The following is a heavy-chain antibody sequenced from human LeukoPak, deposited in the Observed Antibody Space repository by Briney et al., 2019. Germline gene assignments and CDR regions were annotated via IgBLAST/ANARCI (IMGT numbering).Heavy chain of an antibody. CDR2: IYNSGST. V-gene: IGHV4-59*01. J-gene: IGHJ4*02. CDR1: GGSISNFY. CDR3: ARAWNYGSGSYGGFDY. Sequence: SETLSLTCTVSGGSISNFYWTXIRXPPGXXLEWIGYIYNSGSTNYNPSLKSRVTISVDTSKSQFSLKLSSATAADTAVYYCARAWNYGSGSYGGFDYWGQGTLVTVSS. D-gene: IGHD3-10*01.